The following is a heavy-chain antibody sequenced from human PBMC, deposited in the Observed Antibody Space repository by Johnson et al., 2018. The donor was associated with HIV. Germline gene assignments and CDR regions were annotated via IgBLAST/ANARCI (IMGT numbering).Heavy chain of an antibody. V-gene: IGHV3-23*04. J-gene: IGHJ3*02. Sequence: VQLVESGGGLVQPGGSLSLSCAASGFTISSYAMSWVRQAPGKGLEWVSSITDSGGSTYYADSVKGRFTISRDNSKNTLYLQKNSLRAEDTAVYYCAKDLWGFDAFDILGQGTMVTVSS. CDR2: ITDSGGST. D-gene: IGHD3-16*01. CDR1: GFTISSYA. CDR3: AKDLWGFDAFDI.